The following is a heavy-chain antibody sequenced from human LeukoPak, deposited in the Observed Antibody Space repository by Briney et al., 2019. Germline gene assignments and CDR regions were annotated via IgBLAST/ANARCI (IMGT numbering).Heavy chain of an antibody. CDR3: ARGYSSGWYFPPIDY. CDR1: GATFSSYT. D-gene: IGHD6-19*01. J-gene: IGHJ4*02. CDR2: TIPILGIA. V-gene: IGHV1-69*02. Sequence: ASVKVSCEASGATFSSYTISWVRQAPGQGLEWMGRTIPILGIANYAQKFQGRVTITADKSTSTAYMELSSLRSEDTAVYYCARGYSSGWYFPPIDYWGQGTLVTVSS.